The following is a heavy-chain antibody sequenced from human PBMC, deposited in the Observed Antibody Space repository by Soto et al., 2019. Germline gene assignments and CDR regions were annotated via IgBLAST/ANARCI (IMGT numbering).Heavy chain of an antibody. CDR3: ARHVHCTSGVCPYYFDS. Sequence: SETLSLTCTVAGGSISSGSFYWGWIPQPPGRGLEWIGGSDYSEGSDYKPSLRSGVAISVDTSKNQFSLRLSSVNAADTAVYYCARHVHCTSGVCPYYFDSWGQGTLGTVS. V-gene: IGHV4-39*01. D-gene: IGHD2-8*01. J-gene: IGHJ4*02. CDR1: GGSISSGSFY. CDR2: SDYSEGS.